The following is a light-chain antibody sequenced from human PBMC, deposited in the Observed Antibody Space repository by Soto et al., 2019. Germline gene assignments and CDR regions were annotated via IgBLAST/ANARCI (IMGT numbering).Light chain of an antibody. CDR2: DVS. CDR3: SSYTGSSTPFV. V-gene: IGLV2-14*03. J-gene: IGLJ1*01. CDR1: SSDFGGYNF. Sequence: QSALTQPASVSGSPGQSITISCTGTSSDFGGYNFVSWYQQHPGKAPKLMIYDVSNRPSGVSNRFSGSKSGNTASLTISGLQAEDEADYYCSSYTGSSTPFVFGAGTKVTVL.